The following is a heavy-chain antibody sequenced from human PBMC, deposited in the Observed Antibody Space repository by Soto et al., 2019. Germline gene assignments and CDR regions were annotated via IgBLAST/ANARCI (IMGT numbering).Heavy chain of an antibody. CDR1: GYSFTSYW. V-gene: IGHV5-51*01. D-gene: IGHD1-20*01. CDR3: ARTYNWKNYGMAV. CDR2: IYPGDSDT. J-gene: IGHJ6*02. Sequence: PGESLKISCKGSGYSFTSYWIGWVRQMPGKGLEWMGIIYPGDSDTRYSPSFQGQVTISADKSISTAYLQWSSLKASDTAMYYCARTYNWKNYGMAVWGQGTTVTVSS.